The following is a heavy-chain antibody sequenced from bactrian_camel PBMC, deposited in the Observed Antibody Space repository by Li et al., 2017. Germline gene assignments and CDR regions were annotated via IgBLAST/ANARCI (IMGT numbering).Heavy chain of an antibody. J-gene: IGHJ4*01. CDR2: TDTVGGPT. CDR1: GFTESNYC. D-gene: IGHD5*01. V-gene: IGHV3S1*01. Sequence: HVQLVESGGGSVQAGGSLRLSCAAAGFTESNYCMAWFRQTPGKGPEGVAGTDTVGGPTKYLDSVKGRFTISRDNAEKTVYLQMNQLRPEDTGLYFCANVQPTSLAVGLGARGQGTQVTVS.